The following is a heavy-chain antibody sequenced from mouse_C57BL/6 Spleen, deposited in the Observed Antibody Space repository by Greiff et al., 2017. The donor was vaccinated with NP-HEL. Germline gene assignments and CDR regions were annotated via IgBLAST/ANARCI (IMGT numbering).Heavy chain of an antibody. V-gene: IGHV1-69*01. CDR3: ARQLLDY. Sequence: QVQLQQPGAELVMPGASVKLSCKASGYTFTSYWMHWVKQRPGQGLEWIGEIDPSDSSTNYNQKFKGKSTLTVDKSSRTTYMQLSSLTSEDSAVYYCARQLLDYWGQGTTLTVSS. J-gene: IGHJ2*01. D-gene: IGHD2-1*01. CDR2: IDPSDSST. CDR1: GYTFTSYW.